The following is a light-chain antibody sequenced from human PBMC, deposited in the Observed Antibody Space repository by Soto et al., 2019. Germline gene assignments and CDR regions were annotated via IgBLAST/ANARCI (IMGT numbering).Light chain of an antibody. CDR1: QSVSYN. V-gene: IGKV3-15*01. CDR3: QQSKNWPRT. J-gene: IGKJ1*01. Sequence: EIVMKKSPVTLSVSTRERATLSCRASQSVSYNLAWYQHRPGQAPRLLIYGASTRATAIPARFTGSGSGTEFTLTISCLQSEDFTLYYCQQSKNWPRTFCQGAKVDVK. CDR2: GAS.